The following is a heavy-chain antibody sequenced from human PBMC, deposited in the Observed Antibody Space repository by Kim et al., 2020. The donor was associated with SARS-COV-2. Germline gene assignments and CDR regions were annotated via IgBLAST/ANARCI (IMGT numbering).Heavy chain of an antibody. CDR1: GGSISSSNW. Sequence: SETLSLTCAASGGSISSSNWWSWVRQPPGKGLEWIGEIYHSGSTNYNPSLKSRVTISVDKSKNQLSLKLNSVTAEDTAVYYCARGQIGAEAGILITYYYCYSMGVGGGETTVTVPS. V-gene: IGHV4-4*02. J-gene: IGHJ6*03. CDR2: IYHSGST. CDR3: ARGQIGAEAGILITYYYCYSMGV. D-gene: IGHD6-13*01.